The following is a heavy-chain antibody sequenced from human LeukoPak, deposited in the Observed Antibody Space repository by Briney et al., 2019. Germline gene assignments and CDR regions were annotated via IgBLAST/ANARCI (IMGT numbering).Heavy chain of an antibody. CDR3: ARGSGYYYYFDY. CDR1: GFTVSSNY. V-gene: IGHV3-66*01. D-gene: IGHD3-22*01. Sequence: PGGSLRLSCAASGFTVSSNYMSWVRQAPGKGLEWVSVIYSGASTYYADSVKGRLTISRDNSKNTVYLQMNSLRAEDTAVYYCARGSGYYYYFDYWGQGTLVTVSS. J-gene: IGHJ4*02. CDR2: IYSGAST.